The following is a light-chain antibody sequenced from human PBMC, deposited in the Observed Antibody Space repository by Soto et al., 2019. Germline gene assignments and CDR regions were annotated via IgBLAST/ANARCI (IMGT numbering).Light chain of an antibody. J-gene: IGKJ4*01. CDR3: QQFNSYPLT. CDR1: QGISSA. V-gene: IGKV1-13*02. CDR2: DAS. Sequence: AIQLTPSPSSLSASVGDRVTITCRASQGISSALAWYQQKPGKAPKLLIYDASSLESGVPSRFSGSGSGTDFTLTISSLLPEDCATYYCQQFNSYPLTFGGGTKVEIK.